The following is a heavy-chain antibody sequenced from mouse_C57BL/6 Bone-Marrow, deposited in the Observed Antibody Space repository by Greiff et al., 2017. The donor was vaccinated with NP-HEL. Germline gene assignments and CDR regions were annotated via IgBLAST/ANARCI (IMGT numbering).Heavy chain of an antibody. J-gene: IGHJ2*01. V-gene: IGHV5-4*01. D-gene: IGHD3-2*02. Sequence: EVQLQESGGGLVKPGGSLKLSCAASGFTFSSYAMPWVRQTPEKRLEWVATISDGGSYTYYPDNVKGRFTITRANAKNNQYLQMSHLKSEDTAMYYCARERLDGSDSMDYFDYWGQGTTLTVSS. CDR3: ARERLDGSDSMDYFDY. CDR1: GFTFSSYA. CDR2: ISDGGSYT.